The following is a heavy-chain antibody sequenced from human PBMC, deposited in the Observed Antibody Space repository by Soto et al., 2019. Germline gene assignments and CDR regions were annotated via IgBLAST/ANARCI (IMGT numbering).Heavy chain of an antibody. D-gene: IGHD3-10*01. V-gene: IGHV1-8*01. CDR1: GYTFTSYD. CDR3: ARLKIRGSGSYHWFDP. J-gene: IGHJ5*02. CDR2: MNPNSGNT. Sequence: QVQLVQSGAEVKKPGASVKVSCTASGYTFTSYDINWVRQATGQGLEWMGWMNPNSGNTGYAQKFQGRVTMTRNTSISTAYMELSSLRSEDTAVYYCARLKIRGSGSYHWFDPWGQGTLVTVSS.